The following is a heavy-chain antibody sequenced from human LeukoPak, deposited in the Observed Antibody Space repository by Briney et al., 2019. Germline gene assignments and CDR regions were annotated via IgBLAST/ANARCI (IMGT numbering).Heavy chain of an antibody. J-gene: IGHJ6*03. V-gene: IGHV1-69*05. CDR1: GGTFSSYA. CDR3: ARDAAAAGTSAYYYMDV. CDR2: IIPIFGTA. D-gene: IGHD6-13*01. Sequence: SVKVSCKASGGTFSSYAISWVRQAPGQGLEWMGGIIPIFGTANYAQKFQGRVTITTDESTSTAYMELSSLRSEDTAVYYCARDAAAAGTSAYYYMDVWGKGTTVTVSS.